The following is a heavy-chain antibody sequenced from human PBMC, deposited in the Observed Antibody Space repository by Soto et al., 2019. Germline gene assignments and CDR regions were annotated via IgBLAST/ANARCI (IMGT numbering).Heavy chain of an antibody. Sequence: GGSLRLSCAGSGFTFSSYGIHWVRQAPGKGLEWVALISYDGGNEKYTESVRDRFTISRDDSHNVAYLQMSSLRTEDTAMYYCAKDRYSGTYPTDFDYWGQGSLVTVSS. CDR3: AKDRYSGTYPTDFDY. CDR1: GFTFSSYG. J-gene: IGHJ4*02. V-gene: IGHV3-30*18. CDR2: ISYDGGNE. D-gene: IGHD1-26*01.